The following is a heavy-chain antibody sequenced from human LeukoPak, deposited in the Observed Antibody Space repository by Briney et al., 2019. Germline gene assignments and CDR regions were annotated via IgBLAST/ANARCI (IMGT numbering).Heavy chain of an antibody. V-gene: IGHV1-2*02. J-gene: IGHJ5*02. CDR1: GYTFTGYY. D-gene: IGHD3-22*01. CDR3: ARSAYYYDSSGYYFPKWFDP. Sequence: ASVKVSCKASGYTFTGYYMHWVRQAPGQRLEWMGWINPNSGGTNYAQKFQRRVTMTRDTSISTAKRKLSRVRCDDRAVYYCARSAYYYDSSGYYFPKWFDPWGQGTLVTVSS. CDR2: INPNSGGT.